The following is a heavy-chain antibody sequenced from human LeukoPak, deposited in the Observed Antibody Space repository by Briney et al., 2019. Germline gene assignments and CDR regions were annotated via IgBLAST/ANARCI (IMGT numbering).Heavy chain of an antibody. Sequence: SETLSLTCAVYGGSFSGYYWSWIRQPPGKGLEWIGEINHSGSTNYNPSLKSRVTISVDTSKHQFSLKLSSVTAADTAVYYCARGSLGSSGINYYYGMDVWGQGTTVTVSS. J-gene: IGHJ6*02. CDR3: ARGSLGSSGINYYYGMDV. V-gene: IGHV4-34*01. CDR1: GGSFSGYY. D-gene: IGHD6-19*01. CDR2: INHSGST.